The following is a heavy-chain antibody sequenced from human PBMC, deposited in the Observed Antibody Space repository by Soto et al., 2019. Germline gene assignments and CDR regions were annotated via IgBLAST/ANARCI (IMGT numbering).Heavy chain of an antibody. Sequence: QVQLVQSGAELKKPGASVKVSCKASGYTFSNYDMNWVRQATGQGPEWMGWVNPNNGDTGYAQKFQGRVTLNTDISTTTAYMELTSLRSEDTAIYYCAKVSRKGSAIDFDYWGQGTLITVSS. J-gene: IGHJ4*02. CDR1: GYTFSNYD. D-gene: IGHD3-10*01. CDR2: VNPNNGDT. V-gene: IGHV1-8*01. CDR3: AKVSRKGSAIDFDY.